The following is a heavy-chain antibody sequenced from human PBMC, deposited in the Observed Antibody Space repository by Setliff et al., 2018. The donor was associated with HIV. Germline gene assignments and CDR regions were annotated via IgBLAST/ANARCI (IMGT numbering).Heavy chain of an antibody. CDR2: ISYDGNNK. CDR3: AKAHWDPLSPDY. Sequence: GESLKISCAASGFSFSNYAMHWVRQAPGKGLEWVAVISYDGNNKYYADSVKGRFTISRDNSKSTLYLQVNSLRAEDTAVYFCAKAHWDPLSPDYWGQGTLVTVSS. CDR1: GFSFSNYA. V-gene: IGHV3-30-3*01. D-gene: IGHD1-26*01. J-gene: IGHJ4*02.